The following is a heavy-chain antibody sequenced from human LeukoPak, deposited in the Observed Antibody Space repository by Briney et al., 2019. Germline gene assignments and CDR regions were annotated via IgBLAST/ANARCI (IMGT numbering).Heavy chain of an antibody. D-gene: IGHD4-17*01. Sequence: PGGSLRLSCATSGFTFRKYAMHWVRQAPGKGLEWVAIISDDASSKYYADSVKGRFSISRDNSKNTLFLQLNSLRVDDTAIYYCARRGDDYAIDYWGQGILVTVSS. J-gene: IGHJ4*02. CDR1: GFTFRKYA. CDR2: ISDDASSK. V-gene: IGHV3-30-3*01. CDR3: ARRGDDYAIDY.